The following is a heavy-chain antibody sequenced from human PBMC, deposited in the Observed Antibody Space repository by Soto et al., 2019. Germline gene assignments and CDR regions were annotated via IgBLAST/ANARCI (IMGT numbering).Heavy chain of an antibody. V-gene: IGHV4-59*08. J-gene: IGHJ5*02. CDR2: IYYSGST. Sequence: SQPLPLPSTVLGGSIGDHYGRRIIQPPGKGLEWIGYIYYSGSTNYNPSLKSRVTISVDTSKNQFSLKLSSVTAADTAVYYCARHQFDFWSGINWFDPWGQGTLVTVSS. D-gene: IGHD3-3*01. CDR3: ARHQFDFWSGINWFDP. CDR1: GGSIGDHY.